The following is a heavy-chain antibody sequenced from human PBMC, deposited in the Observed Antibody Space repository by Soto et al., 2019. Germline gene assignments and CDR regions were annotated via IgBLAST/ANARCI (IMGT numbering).Heavy chain of an antibody. V-gene: IGHV3-49*03. CDR3: TRPAFWLVRVRYYYYYGMDV. CDR1: GFTFGDYA. CDR2: IRSKAYGGTT. J-gene: IGHJ6*02. Sequence: GGSLRLSCTASGFTFGDYAMSWFRQAPGKGLEWVGFIRSKAYGGTTEYAASVKGRFTISRDDSKSIAYLQMNSLKTEDTAVYYCTRPAFWLVRVRYYYYYGMDVWGQGTTVTVSS. D-gene: IGHD6-19*01.